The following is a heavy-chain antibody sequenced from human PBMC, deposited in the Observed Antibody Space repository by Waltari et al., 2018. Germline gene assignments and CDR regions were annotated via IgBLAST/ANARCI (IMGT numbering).Heavy chain of an antibody. CDR1: GFTFSSYW. Sequence: EVQLVESGGGLVQPGGSLRLSCAASGFTFSSYWMSWVRQAPGKGLEWVANRKPDGSEKFYVYSGKGRFTISRDNAKNSLYLQMNSLRADDMAVYYCARGDFYGGAFNDAFDIWGQGTMVTVSS. J-gene: IGHJ3*02. CDR2: RKPDGSEK. V-gene: IGHV3-7*01. CDR3: ARGDFYGGAFNDAFDI. D-gene: IGHD3-3*01.